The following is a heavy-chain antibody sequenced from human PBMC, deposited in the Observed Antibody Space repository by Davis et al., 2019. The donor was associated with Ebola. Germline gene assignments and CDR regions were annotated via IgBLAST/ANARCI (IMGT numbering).Heavy chain of an antibody. Sequence: PGGSLRLSCAASGFAFTGYWMGWVRQAPGTGLEWVANINQFGNERYYVDSVKGRFTIYRDSAKNSLFLQMNNLRVEDMAVYYCARDGGDSGIRFDSWGRGTLVTVSS. V-gene: IGHV3-7*01. J-gene: IGHJ4*02. CDR3: ARDGGDSGIRFDS. CDR1: GFAFTGYW. D-gene: IGHD3-10*01. CDR2: INQFGNER.